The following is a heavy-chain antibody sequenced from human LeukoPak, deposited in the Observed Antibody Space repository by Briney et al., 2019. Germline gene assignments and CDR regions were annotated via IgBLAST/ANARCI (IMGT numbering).Heavy chain of an antibody. J-gene: IGHJ4*02. CDR2: IYYSGST. V-gene: IGHV4-59*01. CDR3: ARERLGYYDRSGPDY. D-gene: IGHD3-22*01. Sequence: SETLSLTCTVSGGSISSYYWNWIRQPPGKGLEWIGYIYYSGSTNYNPSLKSRVTTSVDTSKNQFSLKLSSVTAADTAVYYCARERLGYYDRSGPDYWGQGTLVTVSS. CDR1: GGSISSYY.